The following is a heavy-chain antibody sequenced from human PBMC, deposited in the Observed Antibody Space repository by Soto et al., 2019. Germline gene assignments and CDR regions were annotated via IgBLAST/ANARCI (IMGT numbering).Heavy chain of an antibody. J-gene: IGHJ6*03. D-gene: IGHD3-10*01. CDR2: ISWNSGSI. Sequence: VQLVESGGGLVQPGRSLRLSCAASGFTFDDYAMHWVRQAPGKGLEWVSGISWNSGSIGYADSVKGRFTISRDNAKNSLYLQMNSLRAEDTALYYCAKDGVLLWFGDMDVWGKGTTVTVSS. CDR1: GFTFDDYA. CDR3: AKDGVLLWFGDMDV. V-gene: IGHV3-9*01.